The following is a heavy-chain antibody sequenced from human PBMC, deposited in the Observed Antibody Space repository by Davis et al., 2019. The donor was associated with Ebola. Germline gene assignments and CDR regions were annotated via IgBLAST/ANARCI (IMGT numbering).Heavy chain of an antibody. D-gene: IGHD5-24*01. CDR1: GFTFSSYA. Sequence: PGGSLRLSCAASGFTFSSYAMSWVRQAPGKGLEWVSAISGSGGSTYYADSVKGRFTISRDNSKNTLYLQMNSLRAEDTAVYYCARDLVWLQTLDYWGQGTLVTVSS. CDR2: ISGSGGST. V-gene: IGHV3-23*01. J-gene: IGHJ4*02. CDR3: ARDLVWLQTLDY.